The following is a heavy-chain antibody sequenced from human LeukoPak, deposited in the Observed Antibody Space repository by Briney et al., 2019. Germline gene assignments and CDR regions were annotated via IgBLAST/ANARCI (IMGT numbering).Heavy chain of an antibody. CDR3: AKASFTGSYDWAYYFDY. J-gene: IGHJ4*02. CDR2: INWNGGST. V-gene: IGHV3-20*04. Sequence: GGTLSLSCAASGLTFDDYGMSWVRQAPGKGLEWVAGINWNGGSTGYADSVNGRFTISRDNSKNTLYLQMNSLRAEDTAVYYCAKASFTGSYDWAYYFDYWGQGTLVTVSS. D-gene: IGHD5-18*01. CDR1: GLTFDDYG.